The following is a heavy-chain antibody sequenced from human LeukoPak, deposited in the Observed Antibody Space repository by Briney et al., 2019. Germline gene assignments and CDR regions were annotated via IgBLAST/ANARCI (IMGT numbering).Heavy chain of an antibody. V-gene: IGHV4-31*03. J-gene: IGHJ4*02. CDR1: SGSISSGVYY. CDR2: IYYSGST. CDR3: ARGVRWLQLSYFDY. D-gene: IGHD5-24*01. Sequence: SQTLSLTCPVSSGSISSGVYYWSWIRQHPGKGLEWIGYIYYSGSTYYNPSLKSRVTISVDTSKNQFSLKLSSVTAADTAVYYCARGVRWLQLSYFDYWGQGTLVAVSS.